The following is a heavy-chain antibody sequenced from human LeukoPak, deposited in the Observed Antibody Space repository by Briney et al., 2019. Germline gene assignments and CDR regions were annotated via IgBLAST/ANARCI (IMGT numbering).Heavy chain of an antibody. D-gene: IGHD3-10*01. J-gene: IGHJ4*02. CDR2: IRGGGDRL. V-gene: IGHV3-23*01. CDR1: GFTFSSYG. Sequence: GGSLRLSCAASGFTFSSYGMSWVRQAPGKAVVGVSGIRGGGDRLHYTDSVKRRFTISRDNSKNTLYLQMNSLRVEDTAVYYCAKDYSGSPDYWGQGTLVTVSS. CDR3: AKDYSGSPDY.